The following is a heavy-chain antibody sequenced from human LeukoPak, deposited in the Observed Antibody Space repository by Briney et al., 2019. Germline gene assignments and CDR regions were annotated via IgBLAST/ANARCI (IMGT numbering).Heavy chain of an antibody. CDR2: INHSGST. V-gene: IGHV4-34*01. Sequence: SETLSLTCAVYGGSFSGCYWSWIRQPPGKGLEWIGEINHSGSTNYNPSLKSRVTISVDTSKNQFSLKLSSVTAADTAVYYCARDRYGDHPRYWGQGTLVTVSS. CDR1: GGSFSGCY. J-gene: IGHJ4*02. D-gene: IGHD4-17*01. CDR3: ARDRYGDHPRY.